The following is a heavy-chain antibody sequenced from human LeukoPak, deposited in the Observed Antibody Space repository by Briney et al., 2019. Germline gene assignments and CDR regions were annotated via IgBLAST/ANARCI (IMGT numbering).Heavy chain of an antibody. CDR1: GGSISSRGYD. J-gene: IGHJ4*02. D-gene: IGHD4-17*01. V-gene: IGHV4-31*03. CDR3: ARGTTSVTTLDY. CDR2: IYSSGYT. Sequence: SDTLSLICTLSGGSISSRGYDSTWIRQHPGKGLQRIGYIYSSGYTYYNPSLKSRLSMEIETSKKEFSLKVTSVSAADTAIYYCARGTTSVTTLDYWGQASLVSDPS.